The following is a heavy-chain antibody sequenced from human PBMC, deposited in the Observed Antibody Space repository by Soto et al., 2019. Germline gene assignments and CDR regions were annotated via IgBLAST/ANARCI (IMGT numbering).Heavy chain of an antibody. J-gene: IGHJ3*02. V-gene: IGHV4-31*03. CDR2: IYYSGST. CDR3: ARDYAYCSSGSCYTHDAFDI. CDR1: GGSISSGGYY. Sequence: QVQLQESGPGLVKPSQTLSLTCTVSGGSISSGGYYWSWVRQHPGKGLEWIGYIYYSGSTYYNPSLKSRVTISVDTSKNQFSLKLSSVTAADTAVYYCARDYAYCSSGSCYTHDAFDIWGQGTMVTVSS. D-gene: IGHD2-15*01.